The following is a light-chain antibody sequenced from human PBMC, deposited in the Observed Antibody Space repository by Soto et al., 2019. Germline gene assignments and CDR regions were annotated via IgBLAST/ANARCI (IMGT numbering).Light chain of an antibody. J-gene: IGKJ1*01. CDR3: QQYGDSPRS. Sequence: IVLIQSPGTLSLSPVETATLSCRVSRRLSSDCLAWYQQKPGQAPRLLFYHASRRATGTPDRFSVSGSGTDFTLTISRLEPGDFAVYYCQQYGDSPRSFGQGTKVDIK. CDR1: RRLSSDC. V-gene: IGKV3-20*01. CDR2: HAS.